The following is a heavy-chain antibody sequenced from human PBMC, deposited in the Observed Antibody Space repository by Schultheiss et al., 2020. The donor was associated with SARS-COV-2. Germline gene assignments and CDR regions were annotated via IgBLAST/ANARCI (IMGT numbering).Heavy chain of an antibody. CDR2: IYLDDDK. CDR3: ARAIYSGYDSDFDY. Sequence: SGPTLVKPTPTLTLTCTLSGFSLTTSGVGVGWIRQPPGKALEWLTLIYLDDDKRHGPSLKSRLTITKDTSKNQVVLIMTNMDAVDTATYYCARAIYSGYDSDFDYWCQGALVTVSS. CDR1: GFSLTTSGVG. D-gene: IGHD5-12*01. J-gene: IGHJ4*02. V-gene: IGHV2-5*05.